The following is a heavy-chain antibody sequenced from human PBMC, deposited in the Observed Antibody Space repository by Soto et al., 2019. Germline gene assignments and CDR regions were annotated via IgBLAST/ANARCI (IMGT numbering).Heavy chain of an antibody. J-gene: IGHJ4*02. D-gene: IGHD2-8*02. CDR1: GGSFSGYY. CDR2: INHSGST. Sequence: SETLSLTCAVYGGSFSGYYWSWIRQPPGKGLEWIGEINHSGSTNYNPSLKSRVTISVDTSKNQFSLKLTSVTASDTAVYYCARDKITGLFDYWGQGTLVTVSS. V-gene: IGHV4-34*01. CDR3: ARDKITGLFDY.